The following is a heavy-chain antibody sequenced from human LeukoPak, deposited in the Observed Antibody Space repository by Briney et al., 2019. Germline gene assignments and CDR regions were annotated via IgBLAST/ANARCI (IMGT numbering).Heavy chain of an antibody. CDR3: ARYSVSGRPYRFDF. CDR1: GASISGGGDY. D-gene: IGHD3-3*01. J-gene: IGHJ4*02. Sequence: PSETLSLTCTVSGASISGGGDYWSWIRQHPGEGLEWIGYIHNSGKTFYNPSLKSRVIISVDTSRNQFSLEVRSVTAADTAVYYCARYSVSGRPYRFDFWGQGTLVTVSS. V-gene: IGHV4-31*03. CDR2: IHNSGKT.